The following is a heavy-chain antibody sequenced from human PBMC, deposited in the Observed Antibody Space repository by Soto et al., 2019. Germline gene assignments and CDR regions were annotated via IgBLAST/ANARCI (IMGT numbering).Heavy chain of an antibody. CDR2: INHSGST. CDR3: ARVRWDYDILTGYYMAYHWFDP. CDR1: GGSFSGYY. V-gene: IGHV4-34*01. Sequence: SETLSLTCAVYGGSFSGYYWSWIRQPPRKGLEWIGEINHSGSTNYNPSLKSRVTISVDTSKNQFSLKLSSVTAADTAVYYCARVRWDYDILTGYYMAYHWFDPWVQGNLVTVS. D-gene: IGHD3-9*01. J-gene: IGHJ5*02.